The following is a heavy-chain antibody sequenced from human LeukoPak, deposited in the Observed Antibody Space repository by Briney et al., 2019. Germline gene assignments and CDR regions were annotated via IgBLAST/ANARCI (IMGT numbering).Heavy chain of an antibody. CDR2: ISSSSDSI. CDR3: ARTSWLVRKDDGFDL. Sequence: KSGGSLRLSCAASGFTFSAFNMNWVRQAPGKGPEWVSSISSSSDSIYYADSVKGRFTISRDNAKNSLFLQMNSLRVEDTAMYYCARTSWLVRKDDGFDLWGQGTMVTVPS. D-gene: IGHD6-19*01. CDR1: GFTFSAFN. V-gene: IGHV3-21*01. J-gene: IGHJ3*01.